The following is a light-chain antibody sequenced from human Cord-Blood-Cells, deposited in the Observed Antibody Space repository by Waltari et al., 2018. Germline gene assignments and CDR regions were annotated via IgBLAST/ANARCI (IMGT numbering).Light chain of an antibody. CDR2: DAS. CDR3: QQRSNWPPMYT. V-gene: IGKV3-11*01. CDR1: QSVSSY. J-gene: IGKJ2*01. Sequence: EIVLTHSPATLSWSPGQRAPLSCSASQSVSSYLAWYQQKPGQAPRLLIYDASSRATGIPARFSGSGSGTDFTLTISSLEPEDFAVYYCQQRSNWPPMYTFGQGTKLEIK.